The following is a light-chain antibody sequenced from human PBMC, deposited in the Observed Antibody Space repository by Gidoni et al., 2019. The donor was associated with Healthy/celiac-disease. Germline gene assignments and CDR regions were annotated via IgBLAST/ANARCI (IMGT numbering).Light chain of an antibody. CDR1: QGISSY. CDR3: QQLNSYPPL. Sequence: DIQLTQSPSFMSASVGDRVTITCCASQGISSYLAWYQQKPGKAPKLLIYAASTLQSGVPSRFRGSGSGTEFTLTISSLQPEDFATYYCQQLNSYPPLFGQGTRLGIK. V-gene: IGKV1-9*01. J-gene: IGKJ5*01. CDR2: AAS.